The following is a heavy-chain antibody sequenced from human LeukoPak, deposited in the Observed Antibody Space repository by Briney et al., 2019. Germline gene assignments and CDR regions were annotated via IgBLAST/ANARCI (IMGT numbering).Heavy chain of an antibody. V-gene: IGHV1-8*02. CDR1: GYTFTSYD. J-gene: IGHJ4*02. D-gene: IGHD1-26*01. CDR3: ARDRAGWEEPLGY. CDR2: MNPNSGNT. Sequence: ASVKVSCKASGYTFTSYDINWVRQATGQGLEWMGWMNPNSGNTGYAQKFQGRVTMTTDTSTSTAYMELRSLRSDDTAVYYCARDRAGWEEPLGYWGQGTLVTVSS.